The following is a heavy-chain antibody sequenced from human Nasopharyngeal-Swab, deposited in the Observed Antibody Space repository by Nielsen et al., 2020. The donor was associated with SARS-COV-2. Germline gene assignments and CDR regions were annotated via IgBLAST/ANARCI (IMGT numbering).Heavy chain of an antibody. D-gene: IGHD3-3*01. Sequence: GSLRLSCAASGFTFRNYAMSWIRQPAGKGLEWIGRIYTSGSTNYNPSLKSRVTMSVDTSKNQFSLKLSSVTAADTAVYYCAREVTIFGVVIPRNWFDPWGQGTLVAVSS. CDR2: IYTSGST. V-gene: IGHV4-4*07. CDR1: GFTFRNYA. CDR3: AREVTIFGVVIPRNWFDP. J-gene: IGHJ5*02.